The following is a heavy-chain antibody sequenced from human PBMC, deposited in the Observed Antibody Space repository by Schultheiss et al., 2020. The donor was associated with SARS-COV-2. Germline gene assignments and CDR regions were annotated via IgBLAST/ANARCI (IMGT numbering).Heavy chain of an antibody. V-gene: IGHV4-61*05. Sequence: SETLSLTCAVSGGSISSSNWWSWIRQPPGKGLEWIGYIYYSGSTNYNPSLKSRVTISVDTSKNQFSLKLRSVTAADTAVYYCARVKKYYSTSWYRGTEYFQHWGQGTLVTVSS. D-gene: IGHD6-13*01. J-gene: IGHJ1*01. CDR2: IYYSGST. CDR1: GGSISSSNW. CDR3: ARVKKYYSTSWYRGTEYFQH.